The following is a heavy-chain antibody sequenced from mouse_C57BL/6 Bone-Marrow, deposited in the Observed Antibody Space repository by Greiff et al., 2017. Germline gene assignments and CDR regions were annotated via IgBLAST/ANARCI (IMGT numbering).Heavy chain of an antibody. CDR2: ILPGSGST. Sequence: QVQLKQSGAELMKPGASVKLSCKATGYTFTGYWIEWVKQRPGHGLEWIGEILPGSGSTNYTEKFKGKATFTADTSSNTAYMQLSSLTTEDSAIYYCARDYYGRSYGYWGQGTTLTVSS. CDR1: GYTFTGYW. D-gene: IGHD1-1*01. J-gene: IGHJ2*01. V-gene: IGHV1-9*01. CDR3: ARDYYGRSYGY.